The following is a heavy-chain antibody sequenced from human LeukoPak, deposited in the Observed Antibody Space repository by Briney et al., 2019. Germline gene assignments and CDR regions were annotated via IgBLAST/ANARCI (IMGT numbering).Heavy chain of an antibody. D-gene: IGHD3-16*02. Sequence: GGSLRLSCGASGFTFSDYYITWIRQAPGKGLERISHISSSGTTMFYADSVKGRFTSSRDNAKNSVYLQMNSLRAEDTAVYYCARENYVWGSYRPTAFDYWGQGTLVTVSS. CDR3: ARENYVWGSYRPTAFDY. CDR2: ISSSGTTM. J-gene: IGHJ4*02. V-gene: IGHV3-11*01. CDR1: GFTFSDYY.